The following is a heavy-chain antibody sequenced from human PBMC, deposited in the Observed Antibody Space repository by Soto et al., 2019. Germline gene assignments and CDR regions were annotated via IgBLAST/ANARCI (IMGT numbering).Heavy chain of an antibody. J-gene: IGHJ5*02. CDR3: ARRYSSSWYGMWFDP. Sequence: QVQLQESGPGLVKPSETLSLTCTVSGGSISSYYWSWIRQPPGKGLEWIGYIYYSGSTNYNPSLKSRVTISVDTSKNQVSLKLSSVTAADTAVYYCARRYSSSWYGMWFDPWGQGTLVTVSS. D-gene: IGHD6-13*01. CDR1: GGSISSYY. V-gene: IGHV4-59*01. CDR2: IYYSGST.